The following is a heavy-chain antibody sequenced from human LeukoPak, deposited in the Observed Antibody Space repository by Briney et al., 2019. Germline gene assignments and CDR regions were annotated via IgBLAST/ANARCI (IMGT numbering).Heavy chain of an antibody. D-gene: IGHD2-2*01. V-gene: IGHV4-39*01. CDR1: GDSISSSSYY. J-gene: IGHJ5*02. Sequence: PSETLSLTCTVTGDSISSSSYYWAWIRQPPGKGLEWIGNIHNTGITYYNPSLKSRVAISVDTSKNQFSLKLSSVTAADTSVYYCARRSRIGYCDTTSCIFNWFDPWGRGTLVTVSS. CDR3: ARRSRIGYCDTTSCIFNWFDP. CDR2: IHNTGIT.